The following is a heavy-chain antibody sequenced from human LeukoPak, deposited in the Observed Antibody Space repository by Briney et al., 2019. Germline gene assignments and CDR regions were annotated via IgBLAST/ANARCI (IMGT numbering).Heavy chain of an antibody. CDR2: IWYDGSIK. J-gene: IGHJ3*02. CDR3: ARDDWGLGKSAYDI. Sequence: PGGSLRLSCAASGFTISSYGMLWVRHIPGKGLEWVAVIWYDGSIKYYSDPVKGRFTVSRDNSKNTLYLQMSSLRPEDTAVYYCARDDWGLGKSAYDIWGQGTLVTASS. V-gene: IGHV3-33*01. CDR1: GFTISSYG. D-gene: IGHD3-9*01.